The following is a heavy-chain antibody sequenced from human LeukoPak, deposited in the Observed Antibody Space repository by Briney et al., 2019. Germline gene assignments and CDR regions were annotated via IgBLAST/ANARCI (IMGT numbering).Heavy chain of an antibody. J-gene: IGHJ4*02. Sequence: PGGSLRLSCAASGFTVRNFWMNWVRQAPGKGLEWVAIINRDGTQKHYVDSVKGRFTISRDNAKNSLYLQMDSLRADDTAVYYCARDLSYSSSSGGSFDYWGQGTLVTVSS. CDR2: INRDGTQK. CDR3: ARDLSYSSSSGGSFDY. D-gene: IGHD6-6*01. CDR1: GFTVRNFW. V-gene: IGHV3-7*05.